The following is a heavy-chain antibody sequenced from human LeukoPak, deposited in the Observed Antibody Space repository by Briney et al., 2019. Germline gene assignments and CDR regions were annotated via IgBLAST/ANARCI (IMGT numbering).Heavy chain of an antibody. CDR1: GYTFTSYD. J-gene: IGHJ4*02. Sequence: ASVKVSCKASGYTFTSYDINWVRQATGQGLEWMGWMNPNSCNTGYVHKFQGRVTMTRNTSISTVYMELSSLRSEDTAVYYCARVEQGEWELLGYWGQGTLVTVSS. CDR3: ARVEQGEWELLGY. D-gene: IGHD1-26*01. CDR2: MNPNSCNT. V-gene: IGHV1-8*01.